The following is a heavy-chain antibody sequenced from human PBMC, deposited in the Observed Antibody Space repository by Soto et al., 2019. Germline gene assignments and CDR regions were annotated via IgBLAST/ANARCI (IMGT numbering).Heavy chain of an antibody. D-gene: IGHD3-10*01. CDR3: ARGSSGADAFDI. CDR2: IYHSGST. Sequence: QVQLQESGPGLVKPSGTLSLTCAVSSGSISSSNWWSWVRQPPGKGLEWIGEIYHSGSTNYNPSLKCRVTISVDESKNQVSLKLGSVTAADTAVYYCARGSSGADAFDIWGQGTMVTVSS. J-gene: IGHJ3*02. V-gene: IGHV4-4*02. CDR1: SGSISSSNW.